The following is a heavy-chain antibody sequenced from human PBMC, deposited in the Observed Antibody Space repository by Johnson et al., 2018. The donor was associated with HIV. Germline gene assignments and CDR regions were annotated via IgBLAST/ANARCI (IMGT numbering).Heavy chain of an antibody. CDR1: GFTFSSYA. CDR3: AKGWGRGTFSTDDSFDI. D-gene: IGHD1-26*01. V-gene: IGHV3-64*01. CDR2: ISSNGGST. Sequence: VQLVESGGGLVQPGGSLRLSCAASGFTFSSYAMHWVRQPPGKGLEYVSAISSNGGSTYYANSVKGRFTISRDNSKNTLYLQMNILRAEDTAVYYCAKGWGRGTFSTDDSFDIWGQGTMVTVSS. J-gene: IGHJ3*02.